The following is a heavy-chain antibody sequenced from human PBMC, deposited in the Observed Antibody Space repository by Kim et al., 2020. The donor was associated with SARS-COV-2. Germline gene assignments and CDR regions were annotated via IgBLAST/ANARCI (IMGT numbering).Heavy chain of an antibody. D-gene: IGHD3-9*01. J-gene: IGHJ4*02. V-gene: IGHV1-18*01. CDR3: ARDQSPDILTGYHFDY. Sequence: KLQGRVTMTTDTSTSTAYMELRSLRSDDTAVYYCARDQSPDILTGYHFDYWGQGTLVTVSS.